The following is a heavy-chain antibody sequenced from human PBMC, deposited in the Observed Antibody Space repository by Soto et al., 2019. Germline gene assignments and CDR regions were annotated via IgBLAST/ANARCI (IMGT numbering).Heavy chain of an antibody. J-gene: IGHJ6*02. CDR2: MYNTGST. D-gene: IGHD2-21*02. CDR3: ARDLWGYCGTDCYPLDV. V-gene: IGHV4-61*01. Sequence: SETLSLTCTVSGGSISSSRYYWSWIRQPPGKGLEWIGYMYNTGSTFYNPSFKSRVTISVDTSKNQFSLKLNSVTAADTAVYYCARDLWGYCGTDCYPLDVWGQGTTVTVSS. CDR1: GGSISSSRYY.